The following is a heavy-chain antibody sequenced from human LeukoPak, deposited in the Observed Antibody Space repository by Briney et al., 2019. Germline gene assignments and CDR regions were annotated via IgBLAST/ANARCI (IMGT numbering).Heavy chain of an antibody. Sequence: GGSLRLSCVASGFINWVRQAPGKGLEWVSYISDGGKTKYSADSVKGRFTISRDNAKNSLYLQMNSLRAEDTAVYYCARDYSGWSLDPWGQGTLVTVSS. J-gene: IGHJ5*02. D-gene: IGHD5-12*01. CDR2: ISDGGKTK. CDR3: ARDYSGWSLDP. CDR1: GF. V-gene: IGHV3-48*03.